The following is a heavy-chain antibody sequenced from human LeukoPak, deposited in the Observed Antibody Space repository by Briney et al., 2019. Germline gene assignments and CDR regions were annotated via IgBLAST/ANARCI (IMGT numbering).Heavy chain of an antibody. J-gene: IGHJ4*02. CDR3: ARVRCSSTSCNNKLDY. V-gene: IGHV1-18*01. CDR1: GYTFTSYG. D-gene: IGHD2-2*01. CDR2: ISAYNGNT. Sequence: GASVKVSCKASGYTFTSYGISWVRQAPGRGLEWMGWISAYNGNTNYAQKLQGRVTMTTDTSTSTAYMELRSLRSDDTAVYYCARVRCSSTSCNNKLDYWGQGTLVTVSS.